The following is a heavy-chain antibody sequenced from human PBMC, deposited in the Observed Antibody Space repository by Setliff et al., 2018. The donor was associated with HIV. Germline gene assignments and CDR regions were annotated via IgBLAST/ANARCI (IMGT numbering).Heavy chain of an antibody. V-gene: IGHV4-59*11. CDR2: IYYTGIP. CDR3: ARVARVHPFDP. Sequence: PSETLSLTCSVFGGSMNSHYWSWIRQPPGKGLEWIGLIYYTGIPTYNTSLKSRVTMSVDRSKNQFSLRLTSVTAADTAMYYCARVARVHPFDPWGQGTLVTVSS. J-gene: IGHJ5*02. CDR1: GGSMNSHY.